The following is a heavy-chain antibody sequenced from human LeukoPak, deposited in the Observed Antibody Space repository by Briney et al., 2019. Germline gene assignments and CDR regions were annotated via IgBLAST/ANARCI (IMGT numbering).Heavy chain of an antibody. CDR3: ARDKGYYDSSVFYPYYYYYGRDV. V-gene: IGHV3-21*01. Sequence: GGALRLSCAASGFTFITYSMNWVRQAPGKGLEWVSSIISSSNYIYYADSVKGRFTISRDNSKNTLYLQMNSLRAEDTAVYYCARDKGYYDSSVFYPYYYYYGRDVWGQGTRVTVPS. CDR1: GFTFITYS. D-gene: IGHD3-22*01. J-gene: IGHJ6*02. CDR2: IISSSNYI.